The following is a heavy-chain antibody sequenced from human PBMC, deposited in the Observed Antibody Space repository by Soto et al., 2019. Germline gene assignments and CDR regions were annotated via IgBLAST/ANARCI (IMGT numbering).Heavy chain of an antibody. CDR1: GFTFDDYA. J-gene: IGHJ6*02. CDR2: ISWNSGSI. V-gene: IGHV3-9*01. Sequence: EVQLVESGGGLVQPGRSLRLSCAASGFTFDDYAMHWVRQAPGKGLEWVSGISWNSGSIGYADSVKGRFTISRDNAKNSLYLQMNSLRAEDTALYYCAKDIWGIGAHYYYYGMDVWGQGTTVTVSS. CDR3: AKDIWGIGAHYYYYGMDV. D-gene: IGHD3-10*01.